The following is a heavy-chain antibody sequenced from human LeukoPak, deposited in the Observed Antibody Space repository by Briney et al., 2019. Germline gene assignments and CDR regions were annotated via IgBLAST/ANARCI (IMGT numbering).Heavy chain of an antibody. V-gene: IGHV3-53*04. CDR3: AREVMAKRRAFDI. CDR1: GFTFSNYW. D-gene: IGHD2-8*01. CDR2: IYSDDRT. Sequence: GGSLRLSCAASGFTFSNYWMNWVRQAPGKGLEWVSVIYSDDRTYYADSVKGRFTISRHTSKKTLYLQVNSLRAEDTAVYYCAREVMAKRRAFDIWGQGTVVTVSS. J-gene: IGHJ3*02.